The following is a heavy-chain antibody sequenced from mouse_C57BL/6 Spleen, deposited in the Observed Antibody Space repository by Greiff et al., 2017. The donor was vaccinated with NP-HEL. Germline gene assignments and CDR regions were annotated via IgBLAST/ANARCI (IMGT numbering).Heavy chain of an antibody. V-gene: IGHV5-4*01. J-gene: IGHJ4*01. CDR2: ISDGGSYT. CDR1: GFTFSSYA. CDR3: AREDYGSSYAMDY. D-gene: IGHD1-1*01. Sequence: EVKLVESGGGLVKPGGSLKLSCAASGFTFSSYAISWVRQTPEKRLEWVATISDGGSYTYYPDNVKGRFTISRDNAKNNLYLQMSHLKSEDTAMYYCAREDYGSSYAMDYWGQGTSVTVSS.